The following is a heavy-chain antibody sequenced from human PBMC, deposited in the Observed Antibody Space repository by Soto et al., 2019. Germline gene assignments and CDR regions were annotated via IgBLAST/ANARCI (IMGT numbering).Heavy chain of an antibody. D-gene: IGHD5-12*01. V-gene: IGHV3-23*01. Sequence: EVQLLESGGGLVQPGGSLRLSCAASGFTFSRYAMSWVRQAPGKGLEWVAAISGSGGSTYYADSVKGRFTISRDNSKNTLYLQMNSLRAEDTAVYYCAKDLGVATEYNWFDPWGQGTLVTVSS. J-gene: IGHJ5*02. CDR2: ISGSGGST. CDR1: GFTFSRYA. CDR3: AKDLGVATEYNWFDP.